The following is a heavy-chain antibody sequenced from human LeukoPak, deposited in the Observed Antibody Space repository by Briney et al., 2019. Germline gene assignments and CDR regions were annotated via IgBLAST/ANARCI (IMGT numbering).Heavy chain of an antibody. V-gene: IGHV4-39*07. Sequence: KPSETLSLTCTVSGGSISSSSYYWAWIRQPPGKGLEWIGSIYYSGRTFYNPSLKSRVTISVDTSKNQFSLKLSSVTAADTAVYYCARDRGYYDSSVPGGFRAFDIWGQGTMVTVSS. CDR1: GGSISSSSYY. CDR3: ARDRGYYDSSVPGGFRAFDI. D-gene: IGHD3-22*01. J-gene: IGHJ3*02. CDR2: IYYSGRT.